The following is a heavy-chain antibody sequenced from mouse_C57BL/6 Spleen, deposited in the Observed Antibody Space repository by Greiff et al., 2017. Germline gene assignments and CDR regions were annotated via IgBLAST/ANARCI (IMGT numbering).Heavy chain of an antibody. J-gene: IGHJ1*03. CDR2: ISYDGSN. D-gene: IGHD1-1*01. V-gene: IGHV3-6*01. CDR1: GYSITSGYY. Sequence: VQLQQSGPGLVKPSQSLSLTCSVTGYSITSGYYWNWIRQFPGNKLEWMGYISYDGSNNYNPSLKNRISITRDTSKNQFFLKLNSVTTEDTATYYCNYGSSRYWYFDVWGTGTTVTVSS. CDR3: NYGSSRYWYFDV.